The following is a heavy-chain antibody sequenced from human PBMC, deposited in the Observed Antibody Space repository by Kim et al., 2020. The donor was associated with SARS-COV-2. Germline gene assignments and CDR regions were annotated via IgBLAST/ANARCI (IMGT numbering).Heavy chain of an antibody. CDR2: ISWNSGSI. V-gene: IGHV3-9*01. D-gene: IGHD6-19*01. J-gene: IGHJ6*02. CDR1: GFTFDDYA. Sequence: GGSLRLSCAASGFTFDDYAMHWVRQAPGKGLEWVSGISWNSGSIGYEDSVKGRFTISRDNAKNSLYLQMNSLRAEDTALYYCAKAPPQWLEDNYYGMDVWGQGTTVTVSS. CDR3: AKAPPQWLEDNYYGMDV.